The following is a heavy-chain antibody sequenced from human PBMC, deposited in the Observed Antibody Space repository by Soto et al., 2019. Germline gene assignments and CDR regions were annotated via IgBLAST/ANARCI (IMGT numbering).Heavy chain of an antibody. CDR2: ISYDGTNR. Sequence: QVHLVESGGGVVQPGRSLRLSCAASGLTFSNYAMHWVRQAPGKGLEWVAFISYDGTNRFYPDSVKGRFTISRDNSKNTLYLQMNSLKTEDTAVYYCARESSSTVTTGGGGSAKHYWGQGTLVTVSS. CDR1: GLTFSNYA. V-gene: IGHV3-30-3*01. CDR3: ARESSSTVTTGGGGSAKHY. D-gene: IGHD4-17*01. J-gene: IGHJ4*02.